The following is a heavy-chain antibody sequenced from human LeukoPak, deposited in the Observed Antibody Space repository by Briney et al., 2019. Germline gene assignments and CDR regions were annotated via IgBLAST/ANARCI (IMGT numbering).Heavy chain of an antibody. D-gene: IGHD6-6*01. CDR2: IYPGASHT. Sequence: GESLKISCQGVGYIFTSYWVACVRQMPAKDLEWMGIIYPGASHTRYSPSNQGQVTISADKSISTAYQQWTSLKASDTAMNYCGRSAYSSSGKVDYWGQGTLVTVYS. V-gene: IGHV5-51*01. CDR3: GRSAYSSSGKVDY. J-gene: IGHJ4*02. CDR1: GYIFTSYW.